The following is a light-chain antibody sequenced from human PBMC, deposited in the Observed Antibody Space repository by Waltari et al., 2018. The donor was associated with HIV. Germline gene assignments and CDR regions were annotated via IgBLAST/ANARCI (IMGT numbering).Light chain of an antibody. V-gene: IGLV2-8*01. J-gene: IGLJ2*01. CDR1: SSDVGGYNY. CDR3: SSHAGSNHLV. CDR2: DVN. Sequence: SALTQPPSASGPPGQSLTISCTGTSSDVGGYNYVSWYQQHPAKAPKVIIYDVNKRPSGVPDRFSASKSGNTASLSVSGLQAEDEGDYYCSSHAGSNHLVFGGGTKLTVL.